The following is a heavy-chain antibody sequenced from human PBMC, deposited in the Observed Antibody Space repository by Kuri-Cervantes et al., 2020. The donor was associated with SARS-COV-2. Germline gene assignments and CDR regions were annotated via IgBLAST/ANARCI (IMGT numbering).Heavy chain of an antibody. V-gene: IGHV3-73*01. CDR1: GFLFGASA. Sequence: GESLKISCEVSGFLFGASAIHWVRQASGKGLEWVGRVRGKANNYATAYAASVRGRFTISRDDSKNMAYLQMNSLKTEDTAVYYCAKAYCGGDCYSEYFDYWGQGTLVTVSS. CDR2: VRGKANNYAT. CDR3: AKAYCGGDCYSEYFDY. J-gene: IGHJ4*02. D-gene: IGHD2-21*01.